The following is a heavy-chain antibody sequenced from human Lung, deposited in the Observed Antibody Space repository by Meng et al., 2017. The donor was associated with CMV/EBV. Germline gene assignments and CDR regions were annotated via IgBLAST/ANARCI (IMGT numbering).Heavy chain of an antibody. CDR2: IQVDGSYT. J-gene: IGHJ4*02. D-gene: IGHD2-8*01. Sequence: LTXAASGSIFSTYGMNWVRQAPGKGLEWVAFIQVDGSYTNYADSVKGRFTISRDNSTNTLYFQMNSLRAEDTAEYYCAKFYCTNTVFYGTPVIDYXGQGXLVTVSS. V-gene: IGHV3-30*02. CDR3: AKFYCTNTVFYGTPVIDY. CDR1: GSIFSTYG.